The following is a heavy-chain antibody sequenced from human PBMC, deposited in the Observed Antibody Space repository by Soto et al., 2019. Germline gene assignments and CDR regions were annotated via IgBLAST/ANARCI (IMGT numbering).Heavy chain of an antibody. CDR1: GGSISSGDYY. V-gene: IGHV4-30-4*01. CDR3: ARATSVVVTAAMVSHWFDP. D-gene: IGHD2-2*01. CDR2: IYSSGST. J-gene: IGHJ5*02. Sequence: QVQLQESGPGLVKPSQTLSLTCTVSGGSISSGDYYWSWIRQPPGKGLEWIGYIYSSGSTYYNPSRKSRVTISVDTSKNQSARRLSSVNAADTAVYSCARATSVVVTAAMVSHWFDPWGQGTLGTVSA.